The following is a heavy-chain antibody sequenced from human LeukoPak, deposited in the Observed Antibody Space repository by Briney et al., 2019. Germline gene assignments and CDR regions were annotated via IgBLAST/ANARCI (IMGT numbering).Heavy chain of an antibody. V-gene: IGHV1-8*03. D-gene: IGHD6-6*01. J-gene: IGHJ6*03. Sequence: ASVKVSCKASGYTFTSYDINWVRQATGQGLEWMGWMNPNSGNTGYAQKFQGRVTITRNTSISTAYMELSSLRSGDTAVYYCARGTYSSSSYYYYYYMDVWGKGTTVTVSS. CDR1: GYTFTSYD. CDR2: MNPNSGNT. CDR3: ARGTYSSSSYYYYYYMDV.